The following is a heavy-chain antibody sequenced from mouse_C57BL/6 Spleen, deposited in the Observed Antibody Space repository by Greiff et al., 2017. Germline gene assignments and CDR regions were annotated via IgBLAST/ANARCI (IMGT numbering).Heavy chain of an antibody. CDR1: GYTFTSYW. CDR2: IHPNSGST. CDR3: ARERDCYRGAWFAY. D-gene: IGHD1-1*01. Sequence: QVQLQQPGAELVKPGASVKLSCKASGYTFTSYWMHWVKQRPGQGLEWIGMIHPNSGSTNYNEKFKSKATLTVDKSSSTAYMQLSSLTSEDSAVYYCARERDCYRGAWFAYWGQGTLVTVSA. V-gene: IGHV1-64*01. J-gene: IGHJ3*01.